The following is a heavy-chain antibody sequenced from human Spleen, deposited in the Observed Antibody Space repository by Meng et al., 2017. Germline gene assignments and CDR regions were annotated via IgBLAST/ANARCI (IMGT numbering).Heavy chain of an antibody. CDR2: IYGSGAT. D-gene: IGHD6-19*01. CDR3: ARGKGEAGAGTVWFDL. Sequence: SETLSLTCTVSGGSISGDYWSWIRQPAEKGLEWIGRIYGSGATSYNLSLKSRVTMSVDTSKNQFSLNLTSVTAADTAIYYCARGKGEAGAGTVWFDLWGQGTRVTGSS. J-gene: IGHJ5*02. CDR1: GGSISGDY. V-gene: IGHV4-4*07.